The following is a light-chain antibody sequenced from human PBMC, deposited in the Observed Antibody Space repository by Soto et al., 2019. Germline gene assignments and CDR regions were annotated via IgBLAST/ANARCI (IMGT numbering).Light chain of an antibody. CDR1: RSISSY. Sequence: DIQLTQSPSSLSASVGDRVTLTCRTSRSISSYLNWYQQKPGKAPKLLISAASGLQSWVPSRFSDSGSGTDFTLTVTTLEPEDFATYYCQQSYNIPYTFGQGTKLEIK. CDR3: QQSYNIPYT. J-gene: IGKJ2*01. CDR2: AAS. V-gene: IGKV1-39*01.